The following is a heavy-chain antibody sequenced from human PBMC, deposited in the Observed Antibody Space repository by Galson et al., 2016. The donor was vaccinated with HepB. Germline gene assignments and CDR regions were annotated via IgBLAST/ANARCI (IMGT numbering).Heavy chain of an antibody. J-gene: IGHJ6*02. CDR3: ARELGLRGIRMDV. V-gene: IGHV4-34*01. CDR1: GGPFSGY. D-gene: IGHD3-10*01. Sequence: SETLSPTCAVSGGPFSGYWSWPRQPPGKGLEWIGEINQSGTSTTYNPSFVPRFTISVDTSKNQFSLNLKSVTAADTAVYYCARELGLRGIRMDVWGQGTTVIVSS. CDR2: INQSGTST.